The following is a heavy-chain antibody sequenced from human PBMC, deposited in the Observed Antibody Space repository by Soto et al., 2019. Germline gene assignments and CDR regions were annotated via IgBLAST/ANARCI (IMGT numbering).Heavy chain of an antibody. V-gene: IGHV4-61*01. Sequence: KPSETLSLTCTVSGGSVSSGSYYWSWIRQPPGKGLEWIGYIYYSGSTNYNPSLKSRVTISVDTSKNQFSLKLSSVTAADTAVYYCARERSNYYDSSGYFSRWGQGTLVTVSS. CDR3: ARERSNYYDSSGYFSR. J-gene: IGHJ4*02. CDR2: IYYSGST. CDR1: GGSVSSGSYY. D-gene: IGHD3-22*01.